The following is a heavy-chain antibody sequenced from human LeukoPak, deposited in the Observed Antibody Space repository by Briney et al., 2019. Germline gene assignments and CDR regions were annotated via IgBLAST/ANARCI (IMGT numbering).Heavy chain of an antibody. D-gene: IGHD2-21*02. Sequence: GGSLRLSCAASGFTFSNYGMHWVRQAPGKGLEWVAVISYDGSNKYYADSVKGRFTISRDNSKNTLYLQMNSLRAEDTAVYFCARYAVVTAGDYWGQGTPVTVSS. CDR1: GFTFSNYG. V-gene: IGHV3-30*03. CDR3: ARYAVVTAGDY. J-gene: IGHJ4*02. CDR2: ISYDGSNK.